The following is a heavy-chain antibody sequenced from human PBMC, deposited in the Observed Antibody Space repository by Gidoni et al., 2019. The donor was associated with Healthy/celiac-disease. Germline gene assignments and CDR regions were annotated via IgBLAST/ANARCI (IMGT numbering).Heavy chain of an antibody. CDR3: ARTDTAMVKPGYGGTPVYFDY. CDR2: IIPIFGTA. V-gene: IGHV1-69*01. CDR1: GGTFSSYA. J-gene: IGHJ4*02. Sequence: QVQLVQSGAEVKKPGSSVKVSCKASGGTFSSYAISWVRQAPGQGLEWMGGIIPIFGTANYAQKFQGRVTITADESTSTAYMELSSLRSEDTAVYYCARTDTAMVKPGYGGTPVYFDYWGQGTLVTVSS. D-gene: IGHD5-18*01.